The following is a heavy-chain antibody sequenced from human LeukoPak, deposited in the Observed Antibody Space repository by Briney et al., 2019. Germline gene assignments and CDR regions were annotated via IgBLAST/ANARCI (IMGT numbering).Heavy chain of an antibody. Sequence: GSSVKVSCKASGGTFSSYAISWVRQAPGQGLEWMGGIIPIFGTANYAQKFQGRVTITADESTSTAYMELSSLRSEDTAVYYCTRIKTIGSSDFDFYYYAMDVWGQGTAVTVSS. CDR3: TRIKTIGSSDFDFYYYAMDV. CDR1: GGTFSSYA. D-gene: IGHD1-14*01. V-gene: IGHV1-69*01. CDR2: IIPIFGTA. J-gene: IGHJ6*02.